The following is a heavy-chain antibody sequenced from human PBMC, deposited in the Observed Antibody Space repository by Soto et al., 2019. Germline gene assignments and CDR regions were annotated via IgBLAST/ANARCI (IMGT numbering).Heavy chain of an antibody. CDR2: IYYSGST. CDR1: GGFVISCSYY. V-gene: IGHV4-61*01. Sequence: SEALSLTSTVSGGFVISCSYYWSWIRQPPGKGLEWIGYIYYSGSTNYNPSLKSRVTISVDTSKNQFSLKLSSVTAADPAVYYSARDPPVRSTIFGVVGWFDPWRQGTRVTVSS. CDR3: ARDPPVRSTIFGVVGWFDP. J-gene: IGHJ5*02. D-gene: IGHD3-3*01.